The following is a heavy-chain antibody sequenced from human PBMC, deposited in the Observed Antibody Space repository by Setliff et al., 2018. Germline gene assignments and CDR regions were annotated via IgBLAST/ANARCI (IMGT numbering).Heavy chain of an antibody. Sequence: LSLTCSVSGGSISSGGFYWSWIRQSAGRGLEWIGHFHTGGATDYNLPLKSRVTITLDSSKNQFSLRLSSVTAADGAVYFCARMSGFQYMDVWGKGTTVTVSS. CDR1: GGSISSGGFY. CDR3: ARMSGFQYMDV. J-gene: IGHJ6*03. D-gene: IGHD3-3*01. V-gene: IGHV4-61*09. CDR2: FHTGGAT.